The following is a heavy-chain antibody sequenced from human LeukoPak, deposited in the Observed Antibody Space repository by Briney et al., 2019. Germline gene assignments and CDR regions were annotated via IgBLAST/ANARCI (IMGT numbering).Heavy chain of an antibody. D-gene: IGHD6-13*01. J-gene: IGHJ4*02. Sequence: GESLKISCKGSGYTFTSYWIAWVRQMPGKGLEWMGIIYPDDSDTRYSPSFQGQVTISADRPISTAYLQWSSLKASDTAMYYCARGTWYDYWGQGTLVTVSS. CDR3: ARGTWYDY. V-gene: IGHV5-51*04. CDR1: GYTFTSYW. CDR2: IYPDDSDT.